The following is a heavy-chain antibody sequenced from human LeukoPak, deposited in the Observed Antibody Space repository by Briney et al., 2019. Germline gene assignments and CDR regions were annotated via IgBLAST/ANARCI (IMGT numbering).Heavy chain of an antibody. Sequence: PGRSLRLSCVASGFTFSNYEMNWVRQAPGKGLEWLSGIRFGAISIYYADSVKGRFTISRDDAKNSVFLQMSSLRADDTAVYYCARERTGDLGEETLFGGAPFDYWGQGTLVTVSS. CDR2: IRFGAISI. J-gene: IGHJ4*02. V-gene: IGHV3-48*03. D-gene: IGHD3-16*01. CDR1: GFTFSNYE. CDR3: ARERTGDLGEETLFGGAPFDY.